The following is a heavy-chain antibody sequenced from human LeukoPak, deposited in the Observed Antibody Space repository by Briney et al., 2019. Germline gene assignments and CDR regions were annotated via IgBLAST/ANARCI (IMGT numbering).Heavy chain of an antibody. D-gene: IGHD1-26*01. CDR1: GVTLSGYA. J-gene: IGHJ6*02. CDR2: ISDSGGGT. V-gene: IGHV3-23*01. CDR3: AKGKAYKWELARGHYYGMDV. Sequence: PGGSLRLSCTASGVTLSGYAMSWARQAPGKGLEWVSGISDSGGGTYYADSVKGRFTISRDNSKNTLYLQMNSLRAEDTAVYYCAKGKAYKWELARGHYYGMDVWGQGTTVTVSS.